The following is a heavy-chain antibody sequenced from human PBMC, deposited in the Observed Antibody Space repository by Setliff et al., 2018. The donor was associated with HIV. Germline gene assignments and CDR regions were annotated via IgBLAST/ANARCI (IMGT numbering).Heavy chain of an antibody. CDR2: IYNSGST. J-gene: IGHJ4*02. CDR3: ARTGGYSYGFFDS. CDR1: GGSIFSHY. V-gene: IGHV4-59*11. Sequence: SETLSLTCTVSGGSIFSHYWSWIRQPPGKGLEWIGYIYNSGSTNYNPALKSRVTIAVDTSKNQFSLKLSSVTAADTAVFYCARTGGYSYGFFDSWGQGALVTVSS. D-gene: IGHD5-18*01.